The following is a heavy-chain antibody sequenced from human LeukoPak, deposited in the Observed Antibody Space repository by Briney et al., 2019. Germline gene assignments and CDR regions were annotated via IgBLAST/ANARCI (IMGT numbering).Heavy chain of an antibody. D-gene: IGHD6-13*01. Sequence: ASVKVPCKASGYTFTSYYMHWVRQAPGQGLEWMGIINPSGGSTSYAQKFQGRVTMTRDMSTSTVYTELSSLRSDDTAVYYCARVGSLSAAGTIPSWGQGTLVTVSS. J-gene: IGHJ5*02. CDR2: INPSGGST. V-gene: IGHV1-46*01. CDR1: GYTFTSYY. CDR3: ARVGSLSAAGTIPS.